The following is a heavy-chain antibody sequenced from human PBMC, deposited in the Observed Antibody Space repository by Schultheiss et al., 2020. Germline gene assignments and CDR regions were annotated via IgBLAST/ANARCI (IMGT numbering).Heavy chain of an antibody. CDR3: ARWHYGSGSYTLPGLY. Sequence: SQTLSLTCAVYGGSFSGYYWSWIRQPPGKGLEWIGSIYYSGSTNYNPSLKSRVTISVDTSKNQFSLKLSSVTAADTAVYYCARWHYGSGSYTLPGLYWGQGTLVTVSS. CDR1: GGSFSGYY. CDR2: IYYSGST. J-gene: IGHJ4*02. V-gene: IGHV4-34*01. D-gene: IGHD3-10*01.